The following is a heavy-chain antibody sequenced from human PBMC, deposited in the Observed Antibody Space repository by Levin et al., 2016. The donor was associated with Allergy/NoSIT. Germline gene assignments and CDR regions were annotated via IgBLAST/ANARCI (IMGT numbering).Heavy chain of an antibody. Sequence: GESLKISCAASGFTVSSNYMSWVRQAPGKGLEWVSVIYSGGSTYYADSVKGRFTISRDNSKNTLYLQMNSLRAEDTAVYYCARGRWELPCFDYWGQGTLVTVSS. D-gene: IGHD1-26*01. CDR2: IYSGGST. CDR1: GFTVSSNY. CDR3: ARGRWELPCFDY. J-gene: IGHJ4*02. V-gene: IGHV3-66*01.